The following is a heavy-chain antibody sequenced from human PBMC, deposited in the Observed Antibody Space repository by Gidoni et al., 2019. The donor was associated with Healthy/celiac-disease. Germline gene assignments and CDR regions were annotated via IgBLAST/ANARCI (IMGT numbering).Heavy chain of an antibody. D-gene: IGHD2-21*02. Sequence: EVQLVESGRCLVKPGGSLRLSCAASGFTFSSYSMHWVRQAPGKGLEWVSSISSSSSYIYYADSVKGRFTISRDNAKNSLYLQMNSLRAEDTAVYYCARDRGDGPYWYFDLWGRGTLVTVSS. J-gene: IGHJ2*01. CDR2: ISSSSSYI. CDR1: GFTFSSYS. V-gene: IGHV3-21*01. CDR3: ARDRGDGPYWYFDL.